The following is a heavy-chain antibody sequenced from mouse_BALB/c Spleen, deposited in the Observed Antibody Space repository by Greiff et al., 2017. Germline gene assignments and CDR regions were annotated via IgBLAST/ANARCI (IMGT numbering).Heavy chain of an antibody. CDR3: ARGGDGYYAMDY. D-gene: IGHD2-3*01. J-gene: IGHJ4*01. Sequence: LVKTGASVKISCKASGYSFTGYYMHWVKQSHGKSLEWIGYISCYNGATSYNQKFKGKATFTVDTSSSTAYMQLSSPTSEDSAVYYCARGGDGYYAMDYWGQGTSVTVSS. CDR1: GYSFTGYY. V-gene: IGHV1S34*01. CDR2: ISCYNGAT.